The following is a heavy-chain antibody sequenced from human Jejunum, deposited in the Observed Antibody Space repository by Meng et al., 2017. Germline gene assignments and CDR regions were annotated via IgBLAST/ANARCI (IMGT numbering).Heavy chain of an antibody. CDR3: AHRRISGSPWDGGDFDY. Sequence: QITLKESGPSRVKPTPTLALTCTFSGFSLSTSGVGVGWIRQSTGKAMEWLAVIYWDNDKRYSPSLKNRLTIDKDTSKNEVVLTITNMDPVDTATYYCAHRRISGSPWDGGDFDYWGQGTLVTVSS. CDR2: IYWDNDK. J-gene: IGHJ4*02. V-gene: IGHV2-5*02. D-gene: IGHD2-15*01. CDR1: GFSLSTSGVG.